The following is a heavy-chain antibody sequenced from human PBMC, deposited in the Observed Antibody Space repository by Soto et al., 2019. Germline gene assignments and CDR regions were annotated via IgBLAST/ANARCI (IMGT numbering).Heavy chain of an antibody. J-gene: IGHJ4*02. V-gene: IGHV1-69*14. CDR3: ALMERLTGSARYQRDY. D-gene: IGHD1-1*01. CDR2: INPMFGIL. CDR1: GVSFTTYT. Sequence: QVQLVQSGSEVKEPGSSVKVSCKASGVSFTTYTVYWVRQAPGQGLEWVGGINPMFGILKYALGLQGRIAISAHKSTTTSYMELSSLRSEDTAIDFCALMERLTGSARYQRDYWGQGTLVTVSS.